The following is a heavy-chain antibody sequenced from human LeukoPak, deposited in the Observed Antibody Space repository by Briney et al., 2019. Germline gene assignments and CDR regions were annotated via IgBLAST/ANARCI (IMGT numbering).Heavy chain of an antibody. CDR3: ARDINTAMVTGDAFDI. Sequence: ASVTVSCTTSGYTFTNFGINWVRQAPGQGLEWMGWISTYNGNTNYAQKFQGRVTMTTDTSTSTAYMELRSLRSADTAVYYCARDINTAMVTGDAFDIWGQGTKITVSS. V-gene: IGHV1-18*01. J-gene: IGHJ3*02. D-gene: IGHD5-18*01. CDR1: GYTFTNFG. CDR2: ISTYNGNT.